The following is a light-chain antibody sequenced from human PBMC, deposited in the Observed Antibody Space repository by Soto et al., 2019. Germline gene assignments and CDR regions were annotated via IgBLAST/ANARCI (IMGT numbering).Light chain of an antibody. Sequence: IVLTQSPATLSLSPGERATLSCRASQSVTGYLAWYQHKPGQAPRLLIYDASSRATGVPARFGGSGSGTEFTLTISSLAPEDSAVYYCQQRSGWPPLTFGGGTRVEIK. V-gene: IGKV3-11*01. CDR3: QQRSGWPPLT. CDR2: DAS. CDR1: QSVTGY. J-gene: IGKJ4*01.